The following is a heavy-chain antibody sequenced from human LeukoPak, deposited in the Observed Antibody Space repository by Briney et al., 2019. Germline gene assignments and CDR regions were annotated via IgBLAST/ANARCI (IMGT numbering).Heavy chain of an antibody. J-gene: IGHJ4*02. D-gene: IGHD2/OR15-2a*01. CDR2: IWYDGSNK. CDR1: GFTVSSDY. V-gene: IGHV3-33*08. Sequence: PGGSLRLSCAASGFTVSSDYMSWVRQAPGKGLEWVALIWYDGSNKYYTDSVKGRFIISRDNSKNTLYLQMNSLRAEDTAVYYCAREGPRGNSQFDYWGQGTLVTVSS. CDR3: AREGPRGNSQFDY.